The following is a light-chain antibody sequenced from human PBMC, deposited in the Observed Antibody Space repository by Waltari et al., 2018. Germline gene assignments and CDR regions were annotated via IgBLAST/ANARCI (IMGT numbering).Light chain of an antibody. CDR3: QSYDANLSGWV. J-gene: IGLJ3*02. V-gene: IGLV1-40*01. CDR1: RFNMGAVYD. Sequence: QYVLTQPPSVSGAPGQRVTIPCTGSRFNMGAVYDAQWYQQIPGTAPKVLIYRNQKRPSGVPDRFSGSKSGTSASLAITGLQAEDEADYYCQSYDANLSGWVFGGGTKVTV. CDR2: RNQ.